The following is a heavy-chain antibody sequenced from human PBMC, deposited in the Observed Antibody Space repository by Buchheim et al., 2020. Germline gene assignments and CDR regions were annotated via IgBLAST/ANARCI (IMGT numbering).Heavy chain of an antibody. J-gene: IGHJ4*02. V-gene: IGHV3-23*01. Sequence: EVQLLESGGGLVQPGGSLRLSCAASGFTFSSYGMSWVRQAPGKGLEWVSSISGSGGSTYYADSVKGRFTISSDNFKNTLSLQMNSLRAEDTAVYYCAKALGDIVVVPAAIPDYWGQGTL. CDR3: AKALGDIVVVPAAIPDY. D-gene: IGHD2-2*02. CDR1: GFTFSSYG. CDR2: ISGSGGST.